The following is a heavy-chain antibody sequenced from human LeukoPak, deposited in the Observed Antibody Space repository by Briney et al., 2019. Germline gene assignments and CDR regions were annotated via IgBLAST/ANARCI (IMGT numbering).Heavy chain of an antibody. Sequence: GGSLRLSCVASGFTFSSYGMHWVRQAPGKGLEWVAFIRYDGSNKYYADSVKGRFTISRDNSKNTLSLQMNSLRAEDTAVYYCARGSKLGRFYYYYMDVWGKGTTVTVSS. CDR3: ARGSKLGRFYYYYMDV. CDR2: IRYDGSNK. CDR1: GFTFSSYG. D-gene: IGHD1-1*01. J-gene: IGHJ6*03. V-gene: IGHV3-30*02.